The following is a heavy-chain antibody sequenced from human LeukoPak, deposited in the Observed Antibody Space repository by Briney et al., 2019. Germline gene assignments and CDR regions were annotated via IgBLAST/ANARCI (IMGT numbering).Heavy chain of an antibody. CDR2: IRYDGSNK. J-gene: IGHJ4*02. CDR3: AKDSGGYSYGLAFDY. CDR1: GFTFSSYG. V-gene: IGHV3-30*02. D-gene: IGHD5-18*01. Sequence: GGSLRLSCAASGFTFSSYGMHWVRQAPGKGLEWVAFIRYDGSNKYYADSVKGRFTISRDNSKNTLYLQMNSLRAEGTAVYYCAKDSGGYSYGLAFDYWGQGTLVTVSS.